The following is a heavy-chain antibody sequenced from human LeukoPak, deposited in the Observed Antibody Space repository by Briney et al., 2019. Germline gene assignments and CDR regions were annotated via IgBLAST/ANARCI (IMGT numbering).Heavy chain of an antibody. CDR2: IRSKTHSYAT. CDR3: SRLAGDEYFDISRGPD. D-gene: IGHD3-9*01. Sequence: GGSLRLSCAASGFTFSNYNINWVRQASGKGLEWVGRIRSKTHSYATAYAASVKGRFTISRDDSKNTAYLQMNSLKSEDTAVYYCSRLAGDEYFDISRGPDWGQGTLVTVSS. V-gene: IGHV3-73*01. CDR1: GFTFSNYN. J-gene: IGHJ4*02.